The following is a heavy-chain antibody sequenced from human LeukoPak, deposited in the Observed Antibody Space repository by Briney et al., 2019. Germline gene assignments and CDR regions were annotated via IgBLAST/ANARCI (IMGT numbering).Heavy chain of an antibody. CDR1: GFTFSSYN. CDR2: ISSTSNYI. D-gene: IGHD1-26*01. V-gene: IGHV3-21*01. Sequence: PGGSLRLSCAASGFTFSSYNMNWVRQAPGKGLERVSFISSTSNYIFYADSVKGRFTISRDNAKNSLYLQMNSLRAEDTAVYYCARDLGGVGANHWFDPWGQGTLVTVSP. CDR3: ARDLGGVGANHWFDP. J-gene: IGHJ5*02.